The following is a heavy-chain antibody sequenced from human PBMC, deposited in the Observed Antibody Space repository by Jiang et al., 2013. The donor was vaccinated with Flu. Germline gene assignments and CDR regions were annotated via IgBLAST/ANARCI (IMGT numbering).Heavy chain of an antibody. CDR1: GSTFTGYY. D-gene: IGHD3-10*01. J-gene: IGHJ4*02. CDR3: ARITRGGSGFDY. Sequence: GAEVKKPGASVKVSCKASGSTFTGYYMHWVRQAPGQGLEWMGWXNPESGSTNYAQKLQGWVTMTRDRSINTAYMELTRLTSDDTAVYYCARITRGGSGFDYWGQGTLVTVSS. V-gene: IGHV1-2*04. CDR2: XNPESGST.